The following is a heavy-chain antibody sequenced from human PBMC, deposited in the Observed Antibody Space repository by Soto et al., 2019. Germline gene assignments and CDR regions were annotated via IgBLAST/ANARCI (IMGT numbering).Heavy chain of an antibody. CDR2: IDWDDDK. D-gene: IGHD6-13*01. CDR3: GWIPPTAGLLWNYSDY. J-gene: IGHJ4*02. V-gene: IGHV2-70*01. CDR1: GFSLSTSGMC. Sequence: SGPTLVNPTHTLTLTCTFSGFSLSTSGMCVSWIRQPPGKALEWLALIDWDDDKYYSTSLKTRLTISKDTSKNQVVLTMTNMEPVDTARYYCGWIPPTAGLLWNYSDYRGQGPLVTGSS.